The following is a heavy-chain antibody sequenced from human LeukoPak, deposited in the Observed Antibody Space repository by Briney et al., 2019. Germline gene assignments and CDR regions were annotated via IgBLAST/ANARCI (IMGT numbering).Heavy chain of an antibody. D-gene: IGHD6-19*01. CDR2: INPDGTVT. J-gene: IGHJ2*01. V-gene: IGHV3-74*01. CDR3: VRDSPSGFFDL. CDR1: GFTFSSYW. Sequence: GGSLRLSCAASGFTFSSYWMHWVRQAPGKGLVWVSPINPDGTVTAYADSVKGRFTISRDNAKNTLYLQMNSLRVEDTAVYYCVRDSPSGFFDLWGRGTLVTVSS.